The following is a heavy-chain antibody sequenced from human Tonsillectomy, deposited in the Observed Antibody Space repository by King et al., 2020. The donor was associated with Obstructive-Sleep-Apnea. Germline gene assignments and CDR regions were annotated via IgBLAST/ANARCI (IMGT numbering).Heavy chain of an antibody. V-gene: IGHV3-30-3*01. D-gene: IGHD1-26*01. CDR1: GFTFSTYT. J-gene: IGHJ6*02. CDR3: ARNPNSGGYSGVYYYYGMDV. Sequence: HVQLVESGGGVVQPGRSLRLSCAASGFTFSTYTMHWVRQAPGRGLEWVAVISYDGSNKYYADSVKGRFTISRDNSKNTLYLQMNSLRAEDTGGYYCARNPNSGGYSGVYYYYGMDVWGQGTTVTVSS. CDR2: ISYDGSNK.